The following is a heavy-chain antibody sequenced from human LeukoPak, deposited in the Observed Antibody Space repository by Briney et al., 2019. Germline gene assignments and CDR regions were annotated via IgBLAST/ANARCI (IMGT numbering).Heavy chain of an antibody. D-gene: IGHD7-27*01. J-gene: IGHJ3*02. V-gene: IGHV1-46*01. CDR3: ARERLGNDAFDI. CDR2: INPSGGST. Sequence: ASVKVSCKASGYTFTGYYMHWVRQAPGQGLEWMGIINPSGGSTSYAQKFQGRVTMTRDTSTSTVYMELSSLRSEDTAVYYCARERLGNDAFDIWGQGTMVTVSS. CDR1: GYTFTGYY.